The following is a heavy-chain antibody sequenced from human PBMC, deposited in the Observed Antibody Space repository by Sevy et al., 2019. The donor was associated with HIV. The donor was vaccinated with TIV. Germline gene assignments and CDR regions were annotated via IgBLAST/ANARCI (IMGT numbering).Heavy chain of an antibody. J-gene: IGHJ4*02. CDR1: GFKFNSYW. Sequence: GGSLRLSCVASGFKFNSYWMLWVRQAPGKGLEWVANINQDATANFYADSVRGRFIISRDNVRNSVSLQMNILRVEDTALYYCVRAIATADSFWGQGTLVTVSS. V-gene: IGHV3-7*01. CDR3: VRAIATADSF. D-gene: IGHD6-13*01. CDR2: INQDATAN.